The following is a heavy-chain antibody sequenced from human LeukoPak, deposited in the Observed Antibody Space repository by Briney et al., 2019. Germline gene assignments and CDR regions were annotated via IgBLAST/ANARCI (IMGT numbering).Heavy chain of an antibody. J-gene: IGHJ5*02. CDR3: VKDNREEDWFDP. CDR2: ISSNGHT. V-gene: IGHV3-64D*09. Sequence: GGSLRLSCSASGFTFRKYSMHWVRQGPGKGLEYVSAISSNGHTYYADSVKGRFTISRDNSKSTLYLQKSSLRPEDTAVYYCVKDNREEDWFDPWGQGTLVTVSS. CDR1: GFTFRKYS. D-gene: IGHD2/OR15-2a*01.